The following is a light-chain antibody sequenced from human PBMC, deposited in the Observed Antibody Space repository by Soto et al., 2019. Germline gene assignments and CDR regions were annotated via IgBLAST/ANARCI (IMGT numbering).Light chain of an antibody. Sequence: DIQMTQSPSSLSASVGDRVTLTCQTSRDISNYLSWYQQKPRKAPKLLIYSAFNFETGVPSRFSGSGSGTDFTFTISGLQPEDFATFYCQQYGKIPLTFGEGTKVEI. CDR3: QQYGKIPLT. J-gene: IGKJ4*01. CDR1: RDISNY. V-gene: IGKV1-33*01. CDR2: SAF.